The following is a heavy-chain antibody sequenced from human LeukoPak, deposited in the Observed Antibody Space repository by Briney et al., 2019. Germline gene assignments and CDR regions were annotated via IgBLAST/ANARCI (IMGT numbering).Heavy chain of an antibody. V-gene: IGHV3-30*04. D-gene: IGHD3-16*02. CDR2: ISYDGSNK. CDR3: ANVINYAFDI. Sequence: GRSLRLSCAASGFTFSSYAMHWVRQAPGKGLEWVAVISYDGSNKHYADSVKGRFTISRDNSKNTLYLQMNSLRAEDTAVYYCANVINYAFDIWGQGTMVTVSS. J-gene: IGHJ3*02. CDR1: GFTFSSYA.